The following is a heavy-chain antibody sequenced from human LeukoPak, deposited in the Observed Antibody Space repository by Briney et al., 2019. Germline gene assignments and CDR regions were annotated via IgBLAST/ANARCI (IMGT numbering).Heavy chain of an antibody. CDR2: INPNSGGA. CDR1: GYTFTGYY. Sequence: ASVKVSCKASGYTFTGYYMHWVRQAPGQGLEWMGWINPNSGGANYAQKFQGWVTMTRDTSISTAYMELSRLRSDDTAVYYCARAVSGWYWGDWGQGTLVTVSS. D-gene: IGHD6-19*01. V-gene: IGHV1-2*04. J-gene: IGHJ4*02. CDR3: ARAVSGWYWGD.